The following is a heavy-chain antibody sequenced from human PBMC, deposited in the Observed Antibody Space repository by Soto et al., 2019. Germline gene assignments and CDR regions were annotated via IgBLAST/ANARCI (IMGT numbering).Heavy chain of an antibody. CDR1: GFTFSTYS. J-gene: IGHJ4*02. CDR3: AREESYYDSSGYDYYFDY. CDR2: ISSSSSTI. V-gene: IGHV3-48*02. D-gene: IGHD3-22*01. Sequence: EVQLVESGGGLVQPGGSLRLSCAASGFTFSTYSMNWVRQAPGKGLEWVSYISSSSSTIYYADSVKGRFTISRENAKNSLYLQMNSLRDEDTAVYYCAREESYYDSSGYDYYFDYWGQGTLVTVSS.